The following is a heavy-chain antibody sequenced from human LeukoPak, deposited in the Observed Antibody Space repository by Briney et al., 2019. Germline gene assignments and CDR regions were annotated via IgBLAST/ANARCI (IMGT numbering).Heavy chain of an antibody. CDR1: GGSFSGSY. Sequence: SETMSLTCAVYGGSFSGSYWSWIRQPPGKGLEWIGEINHSGSTNYNPSLKSRVTISVDTSKNQFSLKLSSVTAADTAVYYCARVLLGAYCGGDCYRDDAFDIWGQGTMVTVSS. V-gene: IGHV4-34*01. CDR3: ARVLLGAYCGGDCYRDDAFDI. CDR2: INHSGST. D-gene: IGHD2-21*02. J-gene: IGHJ3*02.